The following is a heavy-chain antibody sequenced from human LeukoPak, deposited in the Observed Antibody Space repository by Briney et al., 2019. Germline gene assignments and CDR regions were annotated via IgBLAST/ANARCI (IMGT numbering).Heavy chain of an antibody. D-gene: IGHD3-22*01. CDR1: GFTVSSNY. V-gene: IGHV3-66*01. J-gene: IGHJ4*02. Sequence: PGGSLRLSCAASGFTVSSNYMSWVRQAPGKGLEWVSVIYSGGSTYYADSVKGRFTISRDNSKNTVDLQMNSLRAEDTAVYYCARGHDYDSSVDYWGQGTLVTVSS. CDR3: ARGHDYDSSVDY. CDR2: IYSGGST.